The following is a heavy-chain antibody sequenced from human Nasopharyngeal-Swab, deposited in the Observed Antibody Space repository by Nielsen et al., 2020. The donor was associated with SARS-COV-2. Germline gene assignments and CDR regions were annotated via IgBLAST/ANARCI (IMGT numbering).Heavy chain of an antibody. CDR1: GFTFSSYS. V-gene: IGHV3-21*01. Sequence: GGSLRLSCAASGFTFSSYSMNWVRQAPGKGLEWVSSISSSSSYIYYADSVKGRFTISRDNAKNSLYLQMSSLRAEDTAVYYCARYAVPAAIEWDYYYYYMDVWGKGTTVTVSS. D-gene: IGHD2-2*01. CDR3: ARYAVPAAIEWDYYYYYMDV. J-gene: IGHJ6*03. CDR2: ISSSSSYI.